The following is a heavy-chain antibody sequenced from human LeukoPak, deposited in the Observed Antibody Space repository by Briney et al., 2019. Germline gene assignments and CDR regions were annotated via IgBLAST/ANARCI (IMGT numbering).Heavy chain of an antibody. J-gene: IGHJ4*02. CDR3: STPSF. CDR2: IKSKTDGGTI. CDR1: GFIFSDYY. V-gene: IGHV3-15*07. Sequence: GGSLRLSCTASGFIFSDYYIDWVRQAPGKGLEWVGRIKSKTDGGTIDYAAPVKGRFTISRDDSKNTLYLQMDNLKTEDTAIYYCSTPSFWGQGTLVTVSS.